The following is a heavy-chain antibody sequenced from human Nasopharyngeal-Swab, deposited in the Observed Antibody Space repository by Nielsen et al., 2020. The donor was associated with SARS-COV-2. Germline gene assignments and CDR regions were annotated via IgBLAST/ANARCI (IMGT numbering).Heavy chain of an antibody. V-gene: IGHV1-3*01. CDR2: INAGNGNT. CDR3: ARDSIPDYYYDSSDFDY. CDR1: GYTFTSYA. Sequence: ASVKVSCKASGYTFTSYAMHWVRQAPGQRLEWMGWINAGNGNTKYSQKFQGRVTITRDTSASTAYMELSSLRSEDTAVYYCARDSIPDYYYDSSDFDYWGQGTLVTVSS. D-gene: IGHD3-22*01. J-gene: IGHJ4*02.